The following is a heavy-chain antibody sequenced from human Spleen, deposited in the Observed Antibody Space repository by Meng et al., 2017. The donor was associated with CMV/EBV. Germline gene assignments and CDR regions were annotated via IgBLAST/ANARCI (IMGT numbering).Heavy chain of an antibody. CDR2: INHSGST. Sequence: GSLRLSCAVYGGSFSGYYWSWIRQPPGKGLEWIGEINHSGSTNYNPSLKSRVTISVDTSKNQFSLKLSSVTAADTAVYYCARGPECTSSGCYAPGNYYYYYAMDVWGRGTAVTVSS. D-gene: IGHD6-19*01. J-gene: IGHJ6*02. V-gene: IGHV4-34*01. CDR1: GGSFSGYY. CDR3: ARGPECTSSGCYAPGNYYYYYAMDV.